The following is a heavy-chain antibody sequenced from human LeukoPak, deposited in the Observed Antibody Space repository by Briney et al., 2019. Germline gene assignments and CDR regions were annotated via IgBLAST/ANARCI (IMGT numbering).Heavy chain of an antibody. CDR2: INSDSSLM. CDR3: IRDLFDVYSLDY. J-gene: IGHJ4*02. V-gene: IGHV3-21*01. Sequence: GGSLRLSFAASGFTVGSCSMNWVRQAPGKGLEWVSSINSDSSLMYYAESVKGRFTISRDNAMNSLYLQMSSLRVEDTAVYYCIRDLFDVYSLDYWGQGALVTVSS. D-gene: IGHD5-18*01. CDR1: GFTVGSCS.